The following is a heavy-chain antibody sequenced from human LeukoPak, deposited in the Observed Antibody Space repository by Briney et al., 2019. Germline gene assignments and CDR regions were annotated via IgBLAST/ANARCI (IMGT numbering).Heavy chain of an antibody. CDR1: GFTFSTFA. CDR2: INTDGGTT. CDR3: ARVRFLEWLTDYYYYMDV. V-gene: IGHV3-64*01. Sequence: GGSLILSCAASGFTFSTFAMQWVRQAPEKGLEYVSGINTDGGTTFYANSVKGRFTISRDNPKNTLYLQMGSLRAEDTAVYYCARVRFLEWLTDYYYYMDVWGKGTTVTVSS. D-gene: IGHD3-3*01. J-gene: IGHJ6*03.